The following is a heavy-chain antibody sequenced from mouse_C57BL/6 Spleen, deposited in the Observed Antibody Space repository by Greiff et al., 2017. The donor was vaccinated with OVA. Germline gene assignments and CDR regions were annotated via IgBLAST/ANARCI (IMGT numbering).Heavy chain of an antibody. D-gene: IGHD1-1*01. J-gene: IGHJ4*01. V-gene: IGHV2-5*01. CDR3: AKRTTVVPYAMDY. CDR2: IWRGGST. CDR1: GFSLTSYG. Sequence: VMLVESGPGLVQPSQSLSITCTVSGFSLTSYGVHWVRQSPGKGLEWLGVIWRGGSTDYNAAFMSRLSITKDNSKSQVFFKMNSLQADDTAIYYCAKRTTVVPYAMDYWGQGTSVTVSS.